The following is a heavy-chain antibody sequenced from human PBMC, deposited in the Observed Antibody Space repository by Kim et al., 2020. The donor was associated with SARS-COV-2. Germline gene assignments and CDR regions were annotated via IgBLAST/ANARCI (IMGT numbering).Heavy chain of an antibody. V-gene: IGHV3-23*01. Sequence: GGSLRLSCAVSGFTFSTYAMNWVRQAPGKGLEWVAAISGSGANTHYADSVKGRFTISRDNSENTLYLQMNSLRVDDTAVYYCAKDVYNGCSVDYWGQGTL. CDR3: AKDVYNGCSVDY. D-gene: IGHD3-10*01. CDR1: GFTFSTYA. CDR2: ISGSGANT. J-gene: IGHJ4*02.